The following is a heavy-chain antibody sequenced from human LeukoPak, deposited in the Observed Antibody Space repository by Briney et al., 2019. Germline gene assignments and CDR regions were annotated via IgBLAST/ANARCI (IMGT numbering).Heavy chain of an antibody. V-gene: IGHV3-30*02. CDR1: GFTFKNFG. CDR3: AKVLTYYPGSGSYYPDF. D-gene: IGHD3-10*01. CDR2: IRYDGSNQ. Sequence: GGSLRLSCAASGFTFKNFGMQWVRQAPGKGLEWVAFIRYDGSNQYYADSVKGRFTISRDNSKNVLDLQLNSLRPEDTAFYYCAKVLTYYPGSGSYYPDFWGQGTLVTVSS. J-gene: IGHJ4*02.